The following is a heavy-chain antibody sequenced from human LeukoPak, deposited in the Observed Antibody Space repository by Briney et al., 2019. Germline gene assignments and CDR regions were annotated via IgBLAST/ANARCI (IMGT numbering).Heavy chain of an antibody. V-gene: IGHV3-30*04. CDR1: GFTFSNYA. CDR3: ARGSSWSREDFYALDV. J-gene: IGHJ6*02. CDR2: ISYDGGDK. D-gene: IGHD6-13*01. Sequence: GKSLRLSCAASGFTFSNYAMHWVRQAPGKGLEWVAGISYDGGDKHYADSVKGRITFSRDNSEYTLYLQLNSLRAEDTAVYYCARGSSWSREDFYALDVWGQGTTVTVSS.